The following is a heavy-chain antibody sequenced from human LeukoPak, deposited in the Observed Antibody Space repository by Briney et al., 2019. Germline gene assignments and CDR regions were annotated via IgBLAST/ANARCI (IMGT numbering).Heavy chain of an antibody. Sequence: PGGSLRLSCAASGFTFSSHAMTWVRQAPGKRLEWVSYISSSSDSIYYADSVKGRFTISRDNAENSLYLQMSSLRDEDTAVYYCARAMRSGYDYWGQGTLVTVSS. J-gene: IGHJ4*02. V-gene: IGHV3-48*02. CDR2: ISSSSDSI. CDR1: GFTFSSHA. CDR3: ARAMRSGYDY. D-gene: IGHD5-12*01.